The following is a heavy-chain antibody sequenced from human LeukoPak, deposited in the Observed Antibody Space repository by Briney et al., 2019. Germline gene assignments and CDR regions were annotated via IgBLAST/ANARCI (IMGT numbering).Heavy chain of an antibody. D-gene: IGHD2-2*01. V-gene: IGHV3-48*01. CDR2: ISTSSSTI. CDR1: GFTFPTYN. J-gene: IGHJ5*02. CDR3: ARDPCSSTSCYVGWFDP. Sequence: PGGSLRLSCAASGFTFPTYNMNWVRHAPGKGLEWVSYISTSSSTIYYADSVKGRFTISRDNAKNSLYLQMNSLRAEDTAVYYCARDPCSSTSCYVGWFDPWGQGTLVTVSS.